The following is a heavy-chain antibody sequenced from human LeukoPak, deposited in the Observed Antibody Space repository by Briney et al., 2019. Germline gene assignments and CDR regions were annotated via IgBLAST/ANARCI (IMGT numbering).Heavy chain of an antibody. J-gene: IGHJ5*02. CDR1: GYTFANFG. CDR2: ISVYNGNT. D-gene: IGHD3-22*01. CDR3: ARDYYYDSSGYYYLSRLSWFDP. V-gene: IGHV1-18*01. Sequence: ASVKVSCKASGYTFANFGITWVRQAPGQRLEWMGWISVYNGNTNYAQKLQGRVTMTTDTSTSTAYMELRSLRSDDTAVYYCARDYYYDSSGYYYLSRLSWFDPWGQGTLVTVSS.